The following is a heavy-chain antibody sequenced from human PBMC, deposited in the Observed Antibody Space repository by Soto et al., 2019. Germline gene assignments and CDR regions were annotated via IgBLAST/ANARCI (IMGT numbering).Heavy chain of an antibody. V-gene: IGHV4-31*03. CDR3: ARERDYGDYDDGMDV. CDR2: IYYSGST. Sequence: QVQLQESGPGLVKPSQTLSLTCTVSGGSISSGGYYWSWIRQHPGKGREWIGYIYYSGSTYYNPSLKSRVTISVDTSKNQFSLKLSSVTAADTAVYYCARERDYGDYDDGMDVWGQGTTVTVSS. D-gene: IGHD4-17*01. CDR1: GGSISSGGYY. J-gene: IGHJ6*02.